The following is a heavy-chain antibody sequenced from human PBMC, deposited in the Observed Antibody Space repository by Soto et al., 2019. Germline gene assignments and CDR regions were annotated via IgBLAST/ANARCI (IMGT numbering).Heavy chain of an antibody. J-gene: IGHJ4*02. V-gene: IGHV3-30*18. CDR1: GFTFDNYG. D-gene: IGHD3-10*01. CDR3: AKQSGSGSYHNVGSGGHFDS. Sequence: QVKLMESGGGVVQPGRSLRLSCAASGFTFDNYGMHWVRQAPGKGLERVVVISFDGRNTDYADSVKGRITISRDNSKNTLYLQMTSLRAEDTDVYYCAKQSGSGSYHNVGSGGHFDSWGQGTLVTVSS. CDR2: ISFDGRNT.